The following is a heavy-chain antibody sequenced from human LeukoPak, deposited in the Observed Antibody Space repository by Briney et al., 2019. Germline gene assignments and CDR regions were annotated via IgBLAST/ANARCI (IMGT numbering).Heavy chain of an antibody. D-gene: IGHD2-2*01. V-gene: IGHV1-69*04. CDR3: ASDCSSTSCYHYFDY. CDR2: IIPILGIA. J-gene: IGHJ4*02. Sequence: ASVKVSCKASGGTFSSYAISWVRQAPGQGLEWMGRIIPILGIANYAQKFQGRVTITADKSTSTAYMELSSLRSEDTAVYYCASDCSSTSCYHYFDYWGQGTLVTVSS. CDR1: GGTFSSYA.